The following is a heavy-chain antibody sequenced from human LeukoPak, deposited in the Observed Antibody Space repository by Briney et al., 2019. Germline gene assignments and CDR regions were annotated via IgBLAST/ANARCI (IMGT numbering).Heavy chain of an antibody. J-gene: IGHJ4*02. CDR1: GGSISSNY. Sequence: PSETLSLTCTVSGGSISSNYWSWIRQPPGKGLEWIGYIYYSGSTNYNPSLKSRATISVDTSKNQFSLKLSSVTAADTAVYYCARDISGYDPFDYWGQGAPVTVSS. D-gene: IGHD5-12*01. CDR3: ARDISGYDPFDY. V-gene: IGHV4-59*01. CDR2: IYYSGST.